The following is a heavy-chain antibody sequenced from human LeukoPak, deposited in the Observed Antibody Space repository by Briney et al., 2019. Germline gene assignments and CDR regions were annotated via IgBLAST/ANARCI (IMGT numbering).Heavy chain of an antibody. CDR1: GGTFSSYA. V-gene: IGHV1-69*04. J-gene: IGHJ4*02. Sequence: SVKVSCKASGGTFSSYAISWVRQAPGQGLEWMGRIIPILGIANYAQKFQGRVTITADKSTSTAYMELSSLRSEDTAVYYCARERVKMATMVFDYWGQGTLVTVSS. CDR2: IIPILGIA. D-gene: IGHD5-24*01. CDR3: ARERVKMATMVFDY.